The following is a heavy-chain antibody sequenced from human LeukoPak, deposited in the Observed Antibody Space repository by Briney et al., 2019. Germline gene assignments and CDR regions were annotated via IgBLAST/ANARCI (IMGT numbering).Heavy chain of an antibody. J-gene: IGHJ4*02. CDR3: ASSERRMGYFDY. D-gene: IGHD1-1*01. Sequence: SETLSLTCTVSGGSISSYYWSWIRQPAGKGLEWIGRIYTSGSTNYNPSLKSRVTMSVDTSKNQFSLKLSSVTAADTAVYYCASSERRMGYFDYWGQGTLVTVSS. CDR1: GGSISSYY. CDR2: IYTSGST. V-gene: IGHV4-4*07.